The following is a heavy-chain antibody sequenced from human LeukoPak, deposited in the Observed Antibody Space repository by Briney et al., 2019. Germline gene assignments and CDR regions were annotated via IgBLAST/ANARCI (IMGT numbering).Heavy chain of an antibody. Sequence: GGSLRLSCAASGFTVSSNYMSWVRQAPGKGLEWVSVIYSGGSTYYADSVKGRFTISRDNSKNTLYLQMNSLRAEDTAVYYCARDFTATVRGVIIDAFDIWGQGTMVTVSS. CDR2: IYSGGST. D-gene: IGHD3-10*01. CDR3: ARDFTATVRGVIIDAFDI. V-gene: IGHV3-53*01. J-gene: IGHJ3*02. CDR1: GFTVSSNY.